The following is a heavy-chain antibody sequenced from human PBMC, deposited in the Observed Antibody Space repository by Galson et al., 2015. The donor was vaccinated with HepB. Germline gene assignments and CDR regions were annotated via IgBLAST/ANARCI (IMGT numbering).Heavy chain of an antibody. D-gene: IGHD1-26*01. CDR2: IIPIFGTA. V-gene: IGHV1-69*13. Sequence: SVKVSCKTSGGTFSSYAISWVRQAPGQGLEWMGGIIPIFGTANYAQKFQGRVTITADESTSTAYMELSSLRSEDTAVYYCARKVVGATGRAFDIWGQGTMVTVSS. CDR1: GGTFSSYA. CDR3: ARKVVGATGRAFDI. J-gene: IGHJ3*02.